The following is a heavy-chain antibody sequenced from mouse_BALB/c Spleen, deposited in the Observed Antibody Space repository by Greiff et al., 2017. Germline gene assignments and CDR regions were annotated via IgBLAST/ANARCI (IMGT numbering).Heavy chain of an antibody. D-gene: IGHD1-1*02. CDR3: ARGGGNYWYFDV. CDR1: GYSFTGYN. CDR2: IDPYYGGT. V-gene: IGHV1-39*01. Sequence: VQLKESGPELEKPGASVKISCKASGYSFTGYNMNWVKQSNGKSLEWIGNIDPYYGGTSYNQKFKGKATLTVDKSSSTAYMQLKSLTSEDSAVYYCARGGGNYWYFDVWGAGTTVTVSS. J-gene: IGHJ1*01.